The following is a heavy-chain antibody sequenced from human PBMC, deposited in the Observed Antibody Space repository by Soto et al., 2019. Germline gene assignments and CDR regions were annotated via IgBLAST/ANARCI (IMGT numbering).Heavy chain of an antibody. CDR1: GFTFSSYA. Sequence: QVQLVESGGGVVQPGRSLRLSCAASGFTFSSYAMHWVRQAPGKGLEWVAVISYDGSNKYYADSVKGRFTISRDNSKNTLYLQMNSLRAEETAVYYCARGRLGYSSGWCLGDYWGQGTLVTVSS. CDR3: ARGRLGYSSGWCLGDY. J-gene: IGHJ4*02. V-gene: IGHV3-30-3*01. CDR2: ISYDGSNK. D-gene: IGHD6-19*01.